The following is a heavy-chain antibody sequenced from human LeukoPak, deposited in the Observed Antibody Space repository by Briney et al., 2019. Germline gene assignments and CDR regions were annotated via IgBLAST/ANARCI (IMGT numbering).Heavy chain of an antibody. CDR3: ARGVLPASMRGVGDAFDI. J-gene: IGHJ3*02. Sequence: ASVKVSCKASGYTFTGYYMHWVRQAPGQGLEWMGWINPNSGGTNYAQKFQGWVTMTRDTSISTAYMELSRLRSDDTAVYYCARGVLPASMRGVGDAFDIWGQGTMVTVSS. V-gene: IGHV1-2*04. D-gene: IGHD2-2*01. CDR1: GYTFTGYY. CDR2: INPNSGGT.